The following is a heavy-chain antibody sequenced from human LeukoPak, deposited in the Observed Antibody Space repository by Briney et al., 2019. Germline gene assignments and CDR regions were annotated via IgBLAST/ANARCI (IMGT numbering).Heavy chain of an antibody. V-gene: IGHV4-39*01. Sequence: PSETLSLTCGVSGGSISSSGYYWARLRQPPGPGLEWIGSISYTGTTYYNPSLKSRLTISADRSKNQFSLKLTSVTAADTAVYYCARRRIVATIDYWGQGTLVTVSS. CDR2: ISYTGTT. CDR3: ARRRIVATIDY. J-gene: IGHJ4*02. D-gene: IGHD5-12*01. CDR1: GGSISSSGYY.